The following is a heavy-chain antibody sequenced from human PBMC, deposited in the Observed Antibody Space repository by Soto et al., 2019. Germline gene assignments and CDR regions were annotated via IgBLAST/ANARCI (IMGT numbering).Heavy chain of an antibody. D-gene: IGHD4-17*01. Sequence: EVQLVESGGGLVQPGGSLRLSCVVSGFTFSNYWMSWVRQAPGKGLEWVADIKQDGSEKCDVDSVKGRFTISRDNAKNSLYLQMNSLRSEDPAMYYCARGAYDYGDYVDAFDIWGQGTMVTVSS. CDR3: ARGAYDYGDYVDAFDI. V-gene: IGHV3-7*01. CDR1: GFTFSNYW. CDR2: IKQDGSEK. J-gene: IGHJ3*02.